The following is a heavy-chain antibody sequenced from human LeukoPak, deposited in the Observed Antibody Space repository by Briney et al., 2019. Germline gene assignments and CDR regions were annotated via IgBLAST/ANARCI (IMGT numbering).Heavy chain of an antibody. D-gene: IGHD3-22*01. V-gene: IGHV3-30*18. J-gene: IGHJ4*02. CDR2: ISYDGSNK. CDR3: AKESYYYDSSAKRGLDY. CDR1: GFTFSSYG. Sequence: GGSLRLSCAASGFTFSSYGMHWVRQAPGKGLEWVAVISYDGSNKYYADSVKGRFTISRDNSKNTLYLQMNSLRAEDTAVYYCAKESYYYDSSAKRGLDYWGQGTLVTVSS.